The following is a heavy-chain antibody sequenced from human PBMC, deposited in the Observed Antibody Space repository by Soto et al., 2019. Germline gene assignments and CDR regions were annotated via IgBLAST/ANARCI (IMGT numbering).Heavy chain of an antibody. CDR3: AKENPQYYYGMDV. V-gene: IGHV3-30*18. CDR1: GFTFSSYG. CDR2: ISYDGSNK. Sequence: GGSLRLSCAASGFTFSSYGMHWVRQAPGKGPEWVAVISYDGSNKYYADSVKGRFTISRDNSKNTLYLQMNSLRAEDTAVYYCAKENPQYYYGMDVWGQGTTVTVSS. J-gene: IGHJ6*02.